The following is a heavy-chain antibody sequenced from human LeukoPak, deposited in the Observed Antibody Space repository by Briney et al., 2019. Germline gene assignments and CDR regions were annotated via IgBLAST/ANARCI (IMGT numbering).Heavy chain of an antibody. CDR1: GFTFSSYW. V-gene: IGHV3-74*01. Sequence: PGGSLRLSCAASGFTFSSYWMHWVRQAPGKGLVWVSRINSDRSSTSYADSVKGRFTISRDNAKNTLYLQMNSLRAEDTAVYYCARLGSYCSSTSCYIYFDYWGQGTLVTVSS. CDR2: INSDRSST. D-gene: IGHD2-2*02. CDR3: ARLGSYCSSTSCYIYFDY. J-gene: IGHJ4*02.